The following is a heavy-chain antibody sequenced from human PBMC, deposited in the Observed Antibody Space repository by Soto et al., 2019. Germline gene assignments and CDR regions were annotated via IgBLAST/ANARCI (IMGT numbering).Heavy chain of an antibody. Sequence: QLQLQESGPGLVKPSETLSLTCTVSGGSISSSSYYWGWIRQPPGKGLEWIGSIDYSGSTYYNPSLKSRVTISVDTSKNQFSLKLSSVTAADTAVYYCARPTSYGDYVLDAFDIWGQGTMVTVSS. CDR2: IDYSGST. CDR1: GGSISSSSYY. CDR3: ARPTSYGDYVLDAFDI. V-gene: IGHV4-39*01. J-gene: IGHJ3*02. D-gene: IGHD4-17*01.